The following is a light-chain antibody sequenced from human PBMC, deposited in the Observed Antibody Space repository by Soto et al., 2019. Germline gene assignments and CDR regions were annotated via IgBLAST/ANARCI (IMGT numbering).Light chain of an antibody. CDR2: AAS. CDR1: QSISSY. Sequence: DIQMTQSPSSRSASVGDRVTISCRARQSISSYLNGYQQKPGQSPNLLIYAASNLQRGVPSRFSGSGSGTDFTLTISSLQPEDFATYYCQQTYNTPRTVGQGNKLEI. CDR3: QQTYNTPRT. V-gene: IGKV1-39*01. J-gene: IGKJ2*01.